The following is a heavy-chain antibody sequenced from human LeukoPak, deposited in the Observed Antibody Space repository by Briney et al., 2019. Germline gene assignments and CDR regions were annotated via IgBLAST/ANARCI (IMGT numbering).Heavy chain of an antibody. V-gene: IGHV1-18*01. CDR2: INGYNGDT. CDR1: GYTFTSYG. Sequence: ASVKVSCKASGYTFTSYGFSWVRQAPGQELEWMGWINGYNGDTNYAQKFRGRVTVTTDTSTSTAYLELRTLRSDGTAVYYCARDGSGIWSDYWGQGTLVTVSS. J-gene: IGHJ4*02. CDR3: ARDGSGIWSDY. D-gene: IGHD3-10*01.